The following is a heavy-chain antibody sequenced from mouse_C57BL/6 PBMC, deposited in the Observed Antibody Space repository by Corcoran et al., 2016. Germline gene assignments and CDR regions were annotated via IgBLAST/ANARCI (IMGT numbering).Heavy chain of an antibody. D-gene: IGHD2-4*01. CDR3: AKEDHYDYDEGPWFAY. Sequence: QIQLQQSGPELVKPGASVKISCKASGYTFTDYYINWVKQRPGQGLEWIGWIYPGSGNTKYNEKFKGKATLTVDTSSSTAYMQLSSLTSEDSAVYFCAKEDHYDYDEGPWFAYWGQGTLVTVSA. V-gene: IGHV1-84*01. CDR2: IYPGSGNT. CDR1: GYTFTDYY. J-gene: IGHJ3*01.